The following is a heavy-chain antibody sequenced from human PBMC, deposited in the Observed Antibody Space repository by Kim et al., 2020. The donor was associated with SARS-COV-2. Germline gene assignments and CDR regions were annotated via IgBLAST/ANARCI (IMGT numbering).Heavy chain of an antibody. J-gene: IGHJ4*02. D-gene: IGHD3-9*01. CDR3: ARGTYYDILTGYYPFDY. Sequence: FQGRVTITADESTSTAYMELSSLRSEDTAVYYCARGTYYDILTGYYPFDYWGQGTLVTVSS. V-gene: IGHV1-69*01.